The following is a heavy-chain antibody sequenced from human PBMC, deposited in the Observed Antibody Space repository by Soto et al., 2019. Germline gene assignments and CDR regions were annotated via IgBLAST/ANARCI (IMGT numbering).Heavy chain of an antibody. CDR1: GYTFTSYG. CDR3: GIEPSSFAY. V-gene: IGHV1-18*01. CDR2: ISAYNGNT. D-gene: IGHD2-15*01. J-gene: IGHJ4*02. Sequence: QVQLVQSGAEVKKPGASVKVSCKASGYTFTSYGVSWVRQAPGQGLEWMGWISAYNGNTNYAQKLQGRVTMTTDTPTRTGYMELRSLRPGDTAVYNRGIEPSSFAYWGKGPRFT.